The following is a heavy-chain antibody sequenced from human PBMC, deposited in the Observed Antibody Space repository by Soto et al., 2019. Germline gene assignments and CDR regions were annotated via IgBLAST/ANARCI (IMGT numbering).Heavy chain of an antibody. V-gene: IGHV3-33*01. Sequence: QVQLVESGGGVVQPGGSLRLSCETSGFTFSRYGMQWVRQALGKGLEWVALIWYDGSNIYYADSVKGRFTISRDNARNTLYLQMNSLRAEDTAVYYCARDVGHVAAAGTVDYWGQGTLVTVSS. D-gene: IGHD6-13*01. CDR3: ARDVGHVAAAGTVDY. CDR2: IWYDGSNI. CDR1: GFTFSRYG. J-gene: IGHJ4*02.